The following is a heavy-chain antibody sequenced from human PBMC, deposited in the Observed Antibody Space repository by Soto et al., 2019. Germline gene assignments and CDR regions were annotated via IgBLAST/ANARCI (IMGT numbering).Heavy chain of an antibody. J-gene: IGHJ6*02. Sequence: GASVKVSCKASGYTFTAYYVHWVRQAPGQGLEWMGWINPKNGGTDFAQKFQGRVTMTRDTSSSTTYMELSRLRSDDTAIYYCARERSVGTRLVMCLRHHYYGLAVWGQGTTVIVSS. V-gene: IGHV1-2*02. CDR3: ARERSVGTRLVMCLRHHYYGLAV. CDR2: INPKNGGT. D-gene: IGHD3-9*01. CDR1: GYTFTAYY.